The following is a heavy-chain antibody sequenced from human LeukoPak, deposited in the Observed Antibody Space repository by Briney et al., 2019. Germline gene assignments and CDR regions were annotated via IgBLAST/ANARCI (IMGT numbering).Heavy chain of an antibody. CDR1: GGSFSGYY. CDR2: INHSGST. Sequence: SETLSLTCVVYGGSFSGYYWSWIRQPPGKGLEWIGEINHSGSTNYNPSLKSRVTISVDTSKNQFSLKLSSVTAADTAVYYCARDVLAAPGTFDYWGQGALVTVSS. CDR3: ARDVLAAPGTFDY. J-gene: IGHJ4*02. D-gene: IGHD6-13*01. V-gene: IGHV4-34*01.